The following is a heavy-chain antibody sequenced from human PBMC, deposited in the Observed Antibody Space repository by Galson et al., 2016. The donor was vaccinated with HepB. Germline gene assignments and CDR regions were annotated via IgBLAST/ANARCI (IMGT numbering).Heavy chain of an antibody. J-gene: IGHJ4*02. CDR1: GFSFSRYD. Sequence: SLRLSCAASGFSFSRYDMHWVRQAPGKGLEWAGVISFDGSNKYYRDSVKGRFAISRDNSRNTLYLQMNSLRAEDTAVYYCVRGLGSYHKVDYWGQGTLVTVSP. CDR2: ISFDGSNK. CDR3: VRGLGSYHKVDY. V-gene: IGHV3-30*09. D-gene: IGHD3-10*01.